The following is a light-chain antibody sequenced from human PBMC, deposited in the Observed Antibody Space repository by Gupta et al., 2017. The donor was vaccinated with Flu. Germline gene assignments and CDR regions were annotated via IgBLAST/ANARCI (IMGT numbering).Light chain of an antibody. J-gene: IGLJ1*01. V-gene: IGLV2-8*01. CDR1: SSDVGGYNS. CDR2: EVT. Sequence: QSALTQPPSVSGSPGESVAISCTGTSSDVGGYNSVSWYQQHPGRAPKLMIFEVTKRPSGVPDRFSGSKSGNTASLTVSGLQPEDEADYYCSSYAGSISPYVFGTGTKVTVL. CDR3: SSYAGSISPYV.